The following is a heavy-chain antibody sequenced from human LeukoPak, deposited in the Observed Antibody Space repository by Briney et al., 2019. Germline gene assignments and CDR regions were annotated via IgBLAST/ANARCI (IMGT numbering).Heavy chain of an antibody. CDR3: ARAPFIAAAGATDY. V-gene: IGHV1-18*01. CDR2: ISAYNGNT. Sequence: WASVKVSCKASGYTFTSYGISWVRQAPGQGLEWMGWISAYNGNTNYAQKLRGRVTMTTDTSTSTAYMELRSLRSDDTAVYYCARAPFIAAAGATDYWGQGTLVTVSS. J-gene: IGHJ4*02. CDR1: GYTFTSYG. D-gene: IGHD6-13*01.